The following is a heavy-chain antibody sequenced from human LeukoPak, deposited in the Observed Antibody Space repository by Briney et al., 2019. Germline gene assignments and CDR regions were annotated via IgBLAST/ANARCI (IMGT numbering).Heavy chain of an antibody. D-gene: IGHD5-12*01. CDR2: IYYSGST. V-gene: IGHV4-39*07. CDR1: GDSISSGTYY. CDR3: ARSQMKWL. Sequence: SETLSLTCTVSGDSISSGTYYWGWIRQPPGKGLEWIGSIYYSGSTYYNSSLKSRVTMSVDTSKNRFSLKLRSVTAADTAVYYCARSQMKWLWGQGTLVTVSS. J-gene: IGHJ4*02.